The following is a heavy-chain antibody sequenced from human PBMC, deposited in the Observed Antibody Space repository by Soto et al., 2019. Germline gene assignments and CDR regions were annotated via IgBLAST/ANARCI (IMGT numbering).Heavy chain of an antibody. CDR3: ARLYGDYVPHDAFDI. Sequence: QITLKESGPTLVKPTQTLTLTCTFSGFSLSTSGVGVGWIRQPPGKALEWLALIYWDDDKRYSPSLKSRLTITKDTSKNQVVLTMTNMDPVDTATYYCARLYGDYVPHDAFDIWGQGTMVTVSS. J-gene: IGHJ3*02. CDR2: IYWDDDK. D-gene: IGHD4-17*01. V-gene: IGHV2-5*02. CDR1: GFSLSTSGVG.